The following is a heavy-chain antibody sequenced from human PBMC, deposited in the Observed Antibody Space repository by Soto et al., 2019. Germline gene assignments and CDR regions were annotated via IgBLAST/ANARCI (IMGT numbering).Heavy chain of an antibody. Sequence: QVQLVQSGAEVKKPGSSLKVSCKASGGTFSSYAISWVLQAPGQGLEWMGVIIPIFGTANYAQKFQGRVTITADEQTRTAYMALSSLRSEDTAVYYCATGRYYYDRSGLDAEYFQHWGQGTLVTVSS. J-gene: IGHJ1*01. D-gene: IGHD3-22*01. CDR3: ATGRYYYDRSGLDAEYFQH. V-gene: IGHV1-69*12. CDR2: IIPIFGTA. CDR1: GGTFSSYA.